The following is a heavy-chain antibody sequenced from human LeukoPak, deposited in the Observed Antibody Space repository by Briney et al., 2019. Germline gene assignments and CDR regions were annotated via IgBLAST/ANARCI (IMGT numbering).Heavy chain of an antibody. J-gene: IGHJ4*02. CDR2: ISYDGSNK. CDR1: GFTFSSYG. CDR3: AKDVATGLSDY. D-gene: IGHD5-12*01. Sequence: PGGSLRLSCAASGFTFSSYGMHWVRQAPGKGLEWVAVISYDGSNKYYADSVKGRFTISRDNSKNTLYLQMNSLRAEGTAVYYCAKDVATGLSDYWGQGTLVTVSS. V-gene: IGHV3-30*18.